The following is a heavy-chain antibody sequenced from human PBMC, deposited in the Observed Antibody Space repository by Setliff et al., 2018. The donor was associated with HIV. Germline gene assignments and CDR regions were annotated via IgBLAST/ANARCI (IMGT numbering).Heavy chain of an antibody. D-gene: IGHD3-16*01. Sequence: SETLSLTCTVSGGSISTYYWSWIRQPPGKGLEWIGYIFYSGSTNYNPSLKSRFTISRDNAKNTLYLQMSSLRADDTAVYYCARVDGDYVWARTYFDYWGQGSLVTVSS. J-gene: IGHJ4*02. V-gene: IGHV4-59*12. CDR1: GGSISTYY. CDR2: IFYSGST. CDR3: ARVDGDYVWARTYFDY.